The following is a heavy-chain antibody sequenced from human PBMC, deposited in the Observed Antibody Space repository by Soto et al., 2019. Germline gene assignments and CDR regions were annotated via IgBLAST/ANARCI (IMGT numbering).Heavy chain of an antibody. CDR3: ASEKGSSPQSNWFDP. V-gene: IGHV4-31*03. Sequence: SETLSLICTVSGGSISMGGYYWSWIRQHPGKGLEWIGYIYYSGSTYYNPSLKSRVTISVDTSKNQFSLKLSSVTAADTAVYYCASEKGSSPQSNWFDPWGQGTLVTVS. CDR1: GGSISMGGYY. J-gene: IGHJ5*02. CDR2: IYYSGST. D-gene: IGHD6-6*01.